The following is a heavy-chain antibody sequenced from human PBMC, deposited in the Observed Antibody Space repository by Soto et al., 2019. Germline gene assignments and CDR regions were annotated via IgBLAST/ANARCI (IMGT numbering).Heavy chain of an antibody. CDR3: ASPYKSIAVAGLPTAVSSGMDV. D-gene: IGHD6-19*01. CDR2: ISYDGSNK. CDR1: GFTFSSYA. J-gene: IGHJ6*02. V-gene: IGHV3-30-3*01. Sequence: QVQLVESGGGVVQPGRSLRLSCAASGFTFSSYAMHWVRQAPGKGLEWVAVISYDGSNKYYADSVKGRFTISRDNSKHTLYLQMNSLRAEDTAVYYCASPYKSIAVAGLPTAVSSGMDVWGQGTTVTVSS.